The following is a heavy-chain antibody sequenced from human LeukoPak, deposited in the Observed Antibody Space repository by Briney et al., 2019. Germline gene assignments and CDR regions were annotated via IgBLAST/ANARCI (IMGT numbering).Heavy chain of an antibody. J-gene: IGHJ5*02. CDR3: GKVEAAYCSGVNCYFTWLDT. Sequence: SVTVSCKASGGTFTSYAVSWVRQAPGQGLEWMGGIIPIFATTNYAQTFQDRVTITADDPPSTVYLELTSLRSEDTAVYYCGKVEAAYCSGVNCYFTWLDTWGQGTLVTVSS. CDR2: IIPIFATT. D-gene: IGHD2-15*01. CDR1: GGTFTSYA. V-gene: IGHV1-69*01.